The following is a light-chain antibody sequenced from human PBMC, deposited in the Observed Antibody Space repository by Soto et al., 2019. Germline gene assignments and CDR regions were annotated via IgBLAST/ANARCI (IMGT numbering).Light chain of an antibody. CDR1: QSVSSSY. CDR2: GAS. CDR3: QHYGYPQWT. V-gene: IGKV3-20*01. Sequence: EIVLTQSPGTLSLSPGERASLACGASQSVSSSYLAWYQQKPGQAPRLLIYGASSRATGIPDRFSGSGSGTDFTLTISSLQPEDFAVYYCQHYGYPQWTFGQRTKVDI. J-gene: IGKJ1*01.